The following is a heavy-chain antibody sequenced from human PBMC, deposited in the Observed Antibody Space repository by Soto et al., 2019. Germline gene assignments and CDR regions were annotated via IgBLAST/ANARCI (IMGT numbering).Heavy chain of an antibody. Sequence: QITLKESGPTLVKPTQTLALTCTFSGFSLSTSGVGVGWIRQPPGKALEWLALIYWDDDKRYSPSLKSRLTXTXXTTKNQLVRTITNMAPVDTATYYGAHSIAARPVDSWGQGTLVTVSS. CDR1: GFSLSTSGVG. J-gene: IGHJ4*02. CDR3: AHSIAARPVDS. V-gene: IGHV2-5*02. D-gene: IGHD6-6*01. CDR2: IYWDDDK.